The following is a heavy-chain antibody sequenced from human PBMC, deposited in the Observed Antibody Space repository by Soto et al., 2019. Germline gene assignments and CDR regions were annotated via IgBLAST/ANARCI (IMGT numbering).Heavy chain of an antibody. CDR3: ASPLGYCSGGSCYPTGGYYYYMDV. D-gene: IGHD2-15*01. Sequence: SVKVSCKASGGTFSSYTISWVRQAPGQGLEWMGRIIPILGIANYAQKFQGRVTITADKSTSTAYMELSSLRSEDTAVYYCASPLGYCSGGSCYPTGGYYYYMDVWGKGTTVTVSS. CDR1: GGTFSSYT. CDR2: IIPILGIA. V-gene: IGHV1-69*02. J-gene: IGHJ6*03.